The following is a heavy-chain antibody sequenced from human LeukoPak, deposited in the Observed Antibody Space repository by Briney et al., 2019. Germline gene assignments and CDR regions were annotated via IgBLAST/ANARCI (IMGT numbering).Heavy chain of an antibody. CDR2: INPKNGVT. J-gene: IGHJ4*02. CDR1: EYTFTGHF. V-gene: IGHV1-2*02. D-gene: IGHD2-15*01. Sequence: ASVKVSCKASEYTFTGHFIHWVRQAPGQGLEWMGWINPKNGVTNYAQKFQGRVTMTRDTSTNTDYMELSSLRSDDTAVYYCARGGSVVVVAATPRGFGYWGQGTLVTVSS. CDR3: ARGGSVVVVAATPRGFGY.